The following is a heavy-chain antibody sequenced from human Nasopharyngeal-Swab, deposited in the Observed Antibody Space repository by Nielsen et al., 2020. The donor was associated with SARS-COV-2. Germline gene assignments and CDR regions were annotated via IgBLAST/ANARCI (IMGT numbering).Heavy chain of an antibody. Sequence: GESLKISCAASGFTFSSYGMHWVRQAPGKGLEWVAVISYDGSNKYYADSVKGRFTISRDNSKNTLYLQMNSLRAEDTAVYYCVKDLIVVVPAAISDYWGQGTLVTVSS. V-gene: IGHV3-30*18. CDR2: ISYDGSNK. J-gene: IGHJ4*02. CDR3: VKDLIVVVPAAISDY. D-gene: IGHD2-2*02. CDR1: GFTFSSYG.